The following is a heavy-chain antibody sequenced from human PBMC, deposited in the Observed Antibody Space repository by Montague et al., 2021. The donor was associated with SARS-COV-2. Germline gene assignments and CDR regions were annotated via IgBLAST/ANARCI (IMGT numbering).Heavy chain of an antibody. CDR1: GFTFSTYG. Sequence: SLRLSCAASGFTFSTYGLSWVRQAPGKGLEWVSGFVGGDDNTYYADSVKGRFTISRDNSRNTLYLQMNSLSAEDTAVYYCAKGLATSWYSISSIAFDIWGQGTMVTASS. CDR2: FVGGDDNT. CDR3: AKGLATSWYSISSIAFDI. J-gene: IGHJ3*02. V-gene: IGHV3-23*01. D-gene: IGHD6-6*01.